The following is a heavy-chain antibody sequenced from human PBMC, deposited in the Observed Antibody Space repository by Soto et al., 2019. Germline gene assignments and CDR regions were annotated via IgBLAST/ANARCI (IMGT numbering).Heavy chain of an antibody. D-gene: IGHD1-26*01. Sequence: QITLKESGPTLVKPTQTLTLTCTFSGFSLSTRGVGVGWIRQPPGKALQWLALIYWDDDKRYSPSLKSRLTITKDTSKNQVVLTMTNIDPVDTATYYCAHRHSQSGSYVYWGQGTLVTVSS. J-gene: IGHJ4*02. CDR2: IYWDDDK. V-gene: IGHV2-5*02. CDR1: GFSLSTRGVG. CDR3: AHRHSQSGSYVY.